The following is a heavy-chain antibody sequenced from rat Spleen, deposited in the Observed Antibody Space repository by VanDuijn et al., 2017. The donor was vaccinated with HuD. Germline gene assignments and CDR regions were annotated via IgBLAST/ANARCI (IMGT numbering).Heavy chain of an antibody. CDR3: ATEDYGGYYNGDYVMDA. CDR2: ITYDDTTT. J-gene: IGHJ4*01. V-gene: IGHV5-20*01. CDR1: GFTFSNYD. Sequence: EVQLVESGGGLVQPGRSMKLSCAASGFTFSNYDMAWVRQAPTKGLEWVASITYDDTTTYYRDFVKGRFTISRDNAKSTLYLQMDSLRSEDTATYYCATEDYGGYYNGDYVMDAWGQGASVTVSS. D-gene: IGHD1-12*03.